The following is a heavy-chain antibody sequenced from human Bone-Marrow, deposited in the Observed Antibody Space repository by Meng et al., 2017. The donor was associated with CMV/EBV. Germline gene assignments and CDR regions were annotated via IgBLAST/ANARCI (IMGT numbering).Heavy chain of an antibody. CDR3: AREGGYGSGIDY. J-gene: IGHJ4*02. CDR1: GITVSSSY. V-gene: IGHV3-53*05. CDR2: IYSGGST. Sequence: GGSLRLSCAASGITVSSSYMSWVRQAPGKGLEWVSVIYSGGSTYYADSVKGRFTISRDNSKNTLYLQMNSLRAEDTAVYYCAREGGYGSGIDYWGQGTLVTVSS. D-gene: IGHD3-10*01.